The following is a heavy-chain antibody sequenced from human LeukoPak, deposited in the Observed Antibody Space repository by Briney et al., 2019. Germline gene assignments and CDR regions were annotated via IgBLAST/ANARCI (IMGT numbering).Heavy chain of an antibody. Sequence: PGGSLRLSCAASGFTFSSYEMNWVRQAPGKGLEWVSYISSSGSTIYYADSVKGRFTISRDNAKNSLYLQMNSLRAEDTAVYYCARIPIIYGDYYYYYMDVWGKGTTVTVSS. CDR3: ARIPIIYGDYYYYYMDV. CDR2: ISSSGSTI. D-gene: IGHD4-17*01. V-gene: IGHV3-48*03. CDR1: GFTFSSYE. J-gene: IGHJ6*03.